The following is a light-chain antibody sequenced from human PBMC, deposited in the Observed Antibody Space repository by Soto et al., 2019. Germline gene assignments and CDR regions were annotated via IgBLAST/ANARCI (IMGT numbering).Light chain of an antibody. CDR1: SSNIGSNT. J-gene: IGLJ1*01. V-gene: IGLV1-44*01. Sequence: QSALTQPPSASGTPGQRVTISCSGSSSNIGSNTVNWYQQLPGTAPKLLIYSNNQRPSGVPDRFSGSKSGTSASLDISGLQSEDEADYYCAAWDDSLNGFYVFGTGTKVTVL. CDR2: SNN. CDR3: AAWDDSLNGFYV.